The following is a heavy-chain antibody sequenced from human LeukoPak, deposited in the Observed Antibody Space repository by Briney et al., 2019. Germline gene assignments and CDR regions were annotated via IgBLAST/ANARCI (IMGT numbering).Heavy chain of an antibody. Sequence: GGSLRRSCAVSGFTFTTYAMTWVRQAPGKGLEWVSIIGDSADSIYYADSVEGRFTISRDNSKNTLYLQMNSLRPEDTAVYYCAKGLAVAGDFWGQGTLVTVSS. J-gene: IGHJ4*02. CDR3: AKGLAVAGDF. D-gene: IGHD6-19*01. CDR2: IGDSADSI. V-gene: IGHV3-23*01. CDR1: GFTFTTYA.